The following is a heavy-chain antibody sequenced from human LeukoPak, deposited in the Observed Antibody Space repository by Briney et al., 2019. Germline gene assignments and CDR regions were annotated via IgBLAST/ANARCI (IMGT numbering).Heavy chain of an antibody. D-gene: IGHD1-14*01. Sequence: SETLSLTCTVSGGSISSSSYYWGWIRQPPGKGLEWIGGIHYSGSTYYNPSLKSRVTISIDTSKNQFSLELSSVTAADTAAYYCAREITWHMDVWGKGTTVTVSS. CDR2: IHYSGST. CDR3: AREITWHMDV. V-gene: IGHV4-39*07. J-gene: IGHJ6*03. CDR1: GGSISSSSYY.